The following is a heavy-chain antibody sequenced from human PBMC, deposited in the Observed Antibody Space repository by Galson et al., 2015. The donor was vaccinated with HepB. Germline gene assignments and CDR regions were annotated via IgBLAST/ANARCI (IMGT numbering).Heavy chain of an antibody. CDR3: ASSIAARRHFFDY. D-gene: IGHD6-6*01. CDR1: GFTFSSYA. CDR2: ISGSGGST. Sequence: SLRLSCAASGFTFSSYAMSWVRQAPGKGLEWVSAISGSGGSTYYADSVKGRFTISRDNSKNTLYLQMNSLRAEDTAVYYCASSIAARRHFFDYWGQGTLVTVSS. J-gene: IGHJ4*02. V-gene: IGHV3-23*01.